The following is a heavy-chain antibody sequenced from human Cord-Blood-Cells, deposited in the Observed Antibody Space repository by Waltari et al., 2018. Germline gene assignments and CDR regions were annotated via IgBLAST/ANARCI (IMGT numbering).Heavy chain of an antibody. CDR1: GGSISSYY. Sequence: QVQLQESGPGLVKPSATLSLTCTVSGGSISSYYWSWIRQPPGKGLEWIGYIYYSGSTNYNPSLKSRVTISVDTSKNQFSLKLSSVTAADTAVYYCARGNIVVVPAAESYWYFDLWGRGTLVTVSS. J-gene: IGHJ2*01. CDR2: IYYSGST. CDR3: ARGNIVVVPAAESYWYFDL. V-gene: IGHV4-59*01. D-gene: IGHD2-2*01.